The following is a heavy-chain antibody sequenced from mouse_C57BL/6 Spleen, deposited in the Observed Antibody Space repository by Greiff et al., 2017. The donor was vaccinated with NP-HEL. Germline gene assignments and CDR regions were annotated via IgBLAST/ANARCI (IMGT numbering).Heavy chain of an antibody. V-gene: IGHV14-2*01. J-gene: IGHJ3*01. D-gene: IGHD2-3*01. CDR1: GFNIKDYY. Sequence: EVRLQQSGAELVKPGASVKLSCTASGFNIKDYYMHWVKQRTEQGLEWIGRIDPEDGETKYAPKFQGKATITADTSSNTAYLQLSSLTSEDTAVYYCARYDGYYGGFAYWGQGTLVTVSA. CDR3: ARYDGYYGGFAY. CDR2: IDPEDGET.